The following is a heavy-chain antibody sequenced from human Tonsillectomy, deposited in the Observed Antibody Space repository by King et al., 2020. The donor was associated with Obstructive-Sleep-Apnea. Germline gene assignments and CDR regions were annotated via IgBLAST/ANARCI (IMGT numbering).Heavy chain of an antibody. D-gene: IGHD4-17*01. CDR2: ISYDGSNK. Sequence: VQLVESGGGVVQPGRSLRLSCAASGFTFSSYAMHWVRQAPGQGLEWVAVISYDGSNKYYADSVKGRFTISRDNSKNTRYLQMNSLRAEDTAVYYCARDFGNDYGDPYGMDVWGQGTTVTVSS. V-gene: IGHV3-30*04. CDR1: GFTFSSYA. CDR3: ARDFGNDYGDPYGMDV. J-gene: IGHJ6*02.